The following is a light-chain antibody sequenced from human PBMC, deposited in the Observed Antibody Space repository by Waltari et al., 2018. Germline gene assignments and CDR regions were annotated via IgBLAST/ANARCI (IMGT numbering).Light chain of an antibody. V-gene: IGKV4-1*01. J-gene: IGKJ1*01. Sequence: DIVMTQSPDSLAVSLGERATINCKSSQSVLYSSNNNNYLAWYQQKPGQSPKLLIYWASTRESGVPDRFSGSGSGTDFTLTISILQAEDVAIYYCLQYYSTPPGTFGQGTKVEIK. CDR1: QSVLYSSNNNNY. CDR2: WAS. CDR3: LQYYSTPPGT.